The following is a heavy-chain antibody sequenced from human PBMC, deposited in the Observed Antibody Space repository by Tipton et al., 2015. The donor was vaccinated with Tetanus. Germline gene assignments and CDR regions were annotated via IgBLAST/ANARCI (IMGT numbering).Heavy chain of an antibody. D-gene: IGHD6-6*01. CDR3: ALPLLHPHSSSLVS. V-gene: IGHV4-59*01. CDR2: IYYSGST. CDR1: GGSISSYY. J-gene: IGHJ5*02. Sequence: TLSLTCTVSGGSISSYYWSWIRQPPGKGLEWIGYIYYSGSTNCNPSLKSRVTISVDTSKNQFSLKLSSVTAADTAVYYCALPLLHPHSSSLVSWGQGTLVTVSS.